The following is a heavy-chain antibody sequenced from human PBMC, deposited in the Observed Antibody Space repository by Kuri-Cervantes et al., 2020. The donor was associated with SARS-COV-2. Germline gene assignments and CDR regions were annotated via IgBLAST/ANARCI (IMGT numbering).Heavy chain of an antibody. J-gene: IGHJ4*02. V-gene: IGHV3-48*03. D-gene: IGHD6-19*01. CDR3: ARDREANGWFDY. Sequence: GESLKISCVASGFTFSRYEINWVRQAPGKGLEWVSYIGLSDISIKYTDSVKGRFSISRDNAKNSVYLQMDSLRAEDTALYYCARDREANGWFDYWGPGTLVTVSS. CDR1: GFTFSRYE. CDR2: IGLSDISI.